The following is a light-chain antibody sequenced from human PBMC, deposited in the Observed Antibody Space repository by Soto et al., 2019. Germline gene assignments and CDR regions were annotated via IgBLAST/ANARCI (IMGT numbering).Light chain of an antibody. CDR3: SSYTSSSTLYV. V-gene: IGLV2-14*01. Sequence: QSALTQPASVSGSPGQSITISCTGTSSDVGGYNYVSWYQQHPGKAPKLMIYEVSNRPSGDSNRFTGSKSGNTASLTISGLQAEDEADHYCSSYTSSSTLYVFGTGTKLTVL. CDR1: SSDVGGYNY. J-gene: IGLJ1*01. CDR2: EVS.